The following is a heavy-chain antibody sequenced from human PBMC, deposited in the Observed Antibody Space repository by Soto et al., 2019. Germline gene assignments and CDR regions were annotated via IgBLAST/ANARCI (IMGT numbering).Heavy chain of an antibody. Sequence: QAQLVQSGAEMKKPGASVKVSCKASGYTFRNYGITWVRQAPGQGLEWMGWISAYDGHSNYAQNLQGRVTMTTDTSTNTAYMELRSRRSDDPAVYYCARDEGVLRSWGQGTLVAVSS. D-gene: IGHD3-9*01. V-gene: IGHV1-18*01. CDR3: ARDEGVLRS. J-gene: IGHJ5*02. CDR1: GYTFRNYG. CDR2: ISAYDGHS.